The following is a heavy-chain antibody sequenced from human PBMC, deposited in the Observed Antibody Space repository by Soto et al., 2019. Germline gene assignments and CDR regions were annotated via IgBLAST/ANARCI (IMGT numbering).Heavy chain of an antibody. V-gene: IGHV3-13*01. J-gene: IGHJ4*02. CDR1: GFTFSSYD. Sequence: EVQVVESGGGLVQPGGSLSLSCAASGFTFSSYDMHWVRQVAGKGLEWVSAIGVAGDTYYPDSVKGRFTISRENAKNSLYLQMNSLRAEDTAVYYCASGGWGSSWYEGGSRIDYWGQGTLVTVSS. CDR3: ASGGWGSSWYEGGSRIDY. D-gene: IGHD6-13*01. CDR2: IGVAGDT.